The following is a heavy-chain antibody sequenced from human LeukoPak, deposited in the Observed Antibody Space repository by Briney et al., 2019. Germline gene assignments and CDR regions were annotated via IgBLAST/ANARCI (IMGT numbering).Heavy chain of an antibody. V-gene: IGHV3-23*01. J-gene: IGHJ6*03. Sequence: SGGSLRLSCAASGFTFSNYGMSWVRQAPGKGLEWVSAISGSGGSTNYADSVKGRFTISRDNSKNTLYLQMNSLRAEDTAVYYCAKGGSITMVRGPDYYYYMDVWGKGTTVAISS. CDR2: ISGSGGST. CDR1: GFTFSNYG. CDR3: AKGGSITMVRGPDYYYYMDV. D-gene: IGHD3-10*01.